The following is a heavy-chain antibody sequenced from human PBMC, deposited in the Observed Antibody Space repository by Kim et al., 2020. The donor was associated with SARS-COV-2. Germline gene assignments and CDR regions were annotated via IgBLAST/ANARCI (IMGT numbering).Heavy chain of an antibody. CDR1: GRSFSGYY. J-gene: IGHJ3*02. D-gene: IGHD5-12*01. Sequence: SETLSLTCAVYGRSFSGYYRSWIRQPPGKGLEWIGEINHSGSTNYNPSLKSRVTISVDTSKNQFSLKLSSVTAADTAVYYCARGQRLRVATSLLGDIWGQGTMVTVSS. CDR3: ARGQRLRVATSLLGDI. CDR2: INHSGST. V-gene: IGHV4-34*01.